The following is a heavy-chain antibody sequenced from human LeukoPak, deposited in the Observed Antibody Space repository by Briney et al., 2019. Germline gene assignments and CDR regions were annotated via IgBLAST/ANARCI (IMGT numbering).Heavy chain of an antibody. CDR3: ARCPSYYLFDY. D-gene: IGHD3-10*01. Sequence: PSETLSLTCAVYGGPLSGYYWSWIRQPPGKGLEWIGEINHSGSTNYNPSLKSRVTISVDTSKNQFSLKLSSVTAADTAVYYCARCPSYYLFDYWGQGTLVTVSS. CDR1: GGPLSGYY. CDR2: INHSGST. V-gene: IGHV4-34*01. J-gene: IGHJ4*02.